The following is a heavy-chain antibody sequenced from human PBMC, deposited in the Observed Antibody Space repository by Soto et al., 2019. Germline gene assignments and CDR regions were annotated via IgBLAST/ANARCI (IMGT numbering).Heavy chain of an antibody. J-gene: IGHJ4*02. D-gene: IGHD3-3*01. Sequence: GGSLRLSCAASGFPFGSHAMSWVRQAPGKGLEWVSLVSGNGGTTNYADSVKGRFTISRDNPQKTLYLQMNSLRAEDTAIYYCAKGKAHTLFGVDTLFDYWGQGTLVTVSS. CDR2: VSGNGGTT. CDR1: GFPFGSHA. CDR3: AKGKAHTLFGVDTLFDY. V-gene: IGHV3-23*01.